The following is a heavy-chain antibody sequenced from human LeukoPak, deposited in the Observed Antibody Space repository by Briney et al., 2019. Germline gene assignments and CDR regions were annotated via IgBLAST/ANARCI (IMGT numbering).Heavy chain of an antibody. J-gene: IGHJ4*02. CDR3: ARNYYYGSGSLFDY. CDR2: IYHSGST. Sequence: SETLSLTCAVSGGSISSGGYSWSWLRQPPGTGLEWIGYIYHSGSTYYNPSLKSRVTISVDRSKNQFSLKLSSVTAADTAVYYCARNYYYGSGSLFDYWGQGTRVTVYS. CDR1: GGSISSGGYS. V-gene: IGHV4-30-2*01. D-gene: IGHD3-10*01.